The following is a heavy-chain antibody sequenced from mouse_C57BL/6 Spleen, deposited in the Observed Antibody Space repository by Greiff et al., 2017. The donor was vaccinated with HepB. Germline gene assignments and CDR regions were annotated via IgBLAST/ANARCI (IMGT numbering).Heavy chain of an antibody. Sequence: EVKLEESGGGLVQPGGSMKLSCAASGFTFSDAWMDWVRQSPEKGLEWVAEIRNKANNHATYYAESVKGRFTISRDDSKSSVYLQMNSLRAEDTGIYYCTRYSNYDYAMDYWGQGTSVTVSS. CDR3: TRYSNYDYAMDY. D-gene: IGHD2-5*01. CDR2: IRNKANNHAT. J-gene: IGHJ4*01. CDR1: GFTFSDAW. V-gene: IGHV6-6*01.